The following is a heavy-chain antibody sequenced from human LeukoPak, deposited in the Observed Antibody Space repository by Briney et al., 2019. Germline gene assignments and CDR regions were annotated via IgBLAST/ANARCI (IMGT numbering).Heavy chain of an antibody. J-gene: IGHJ4*02. CDR2: IYSGST. CDR3: AKDKGIAAAGIDY. Sequence: GGSLRLSCTVSGFTVSSNSMSWVRQAPGKGLEWVSSIYSGSTHYSDSVKGRFTISRDNAKNSLYLQMNSLRAEDTALYYCAKDKGIAAAGIDYWGQGTLVTVSS. D-gene: IGHD6-13*01. V-gene: IGHV3-53*05. CDR1: GFTVSSNS.